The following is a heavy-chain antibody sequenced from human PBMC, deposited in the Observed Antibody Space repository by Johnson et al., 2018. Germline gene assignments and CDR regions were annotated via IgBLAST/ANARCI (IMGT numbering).Heavy chain of an antibody. D-gene: IGHD6-19*01. CDR3: TRDVDTKYSSGFGFFDY. J-gene: IGHJ4*02. V-gene: IGHV3-49*05. CDR2: IRSKAYGGTP. CDR1: GFTFGDYA. Sequence: VQLVESGGGLVKAGRSLRLSCTTSGFTFGDYAMSWFRQAPGKGLEWVGFIRSKAYGGTPEYAASVKGIFTISRDDSKSIAYLQMNSLKTEDTAVYYCTRDVDTKYSSGFGFFDYWGQGTLVTVSS.